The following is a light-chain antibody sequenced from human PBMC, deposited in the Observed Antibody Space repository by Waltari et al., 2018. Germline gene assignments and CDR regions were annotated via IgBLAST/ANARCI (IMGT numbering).Light chain of an antibody. Sequence: FMLTQPHSVSESPGKTVTISCTRSSGNIATNHVQWYQQRPGSAPTKVIYEDNQRPSGVPDRFSGSIDSSSNSASLIIFGLKAEDEADYYCQSFDSSHVVFGGGTKLTVL. CDR2: EDN. CDR1: SGNIATNH. CDR3: QSFDSSHVV. J-gene: IGLJ2*01. V-gene: IGLV6-57*03.